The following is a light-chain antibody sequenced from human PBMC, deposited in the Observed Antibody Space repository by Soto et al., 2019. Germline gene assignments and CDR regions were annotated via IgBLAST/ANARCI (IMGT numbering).Light chain of an antibody. Sequence: QSELTQPASVSGSPGQSITISCTGTSSDVGGYNYVSWYQQHPGKAPKLMIYDVSNRPSGVSNRFSGSKSGNTASLTISGLQAEDEADYYCSSYTSSTHVVFGGGTKLTVL. CDR1: SSDVGGYNY. J-gene: IGLJ2*01. CDR2: DVS. V-gene: IGLV2-14*01. CDR3: SSYTSSTHVV.